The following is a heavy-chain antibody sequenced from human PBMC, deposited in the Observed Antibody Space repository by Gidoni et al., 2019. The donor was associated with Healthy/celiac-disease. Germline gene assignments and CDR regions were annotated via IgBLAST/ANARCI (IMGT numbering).Heavy chain of an antibody. V-gene: IGHV5-51*01. CDR3: ARRLGIAGAGSQGDWFDP. CDR2: IYPRDSDT. Sequence: QRVRSGAEVNTPGQSLKISCMGSGYSFTSYWSGWVSQMPGKGMEWMAIIYPRDSDTRYSPSGQGQDTISVDKSISTSYLQWSSLKASDTAMEYCARRLGIAGAGSQGDWFDPWGQGTLVTVSS. CDR1: GYSFTSYW. J-gene: IGHJ5*02. D-gene: IGHD6-13*01.